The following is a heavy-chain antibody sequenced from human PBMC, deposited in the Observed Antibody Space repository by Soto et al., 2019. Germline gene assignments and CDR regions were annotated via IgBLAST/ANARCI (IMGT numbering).Heavy chain of an antibody. CDR2: INHSGST. Sequence: SETLSLTCAVYGGSFSGYYWSWIRQPPGKGLEWIGEINHSGSTNYNPSLKSRVTISVDTSKNQFSLKLSSVTAADTAVYYCASPRTATRYYYYGMDVWGQGTTVTVSS. CDR1: GGSFSGYY. CDR3: ASPRTATRYYYYGMDV. J-gene: IGHJ6*02. D-gene: IGHD5-18*01. V-gene: IGHV4-34*01.